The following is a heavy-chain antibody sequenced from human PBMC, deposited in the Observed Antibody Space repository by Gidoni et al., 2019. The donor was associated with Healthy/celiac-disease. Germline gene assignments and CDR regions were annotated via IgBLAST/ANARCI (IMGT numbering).Heavy chain of an antibody. Sequence: QVQLVESGGGVVQPGRSLRLSCAASGFTFSSYAMPWVRQAPGKGLEWVAVISYDGSNKYYADSVKCRVTISRDNSKNTLYLQMNSLRAEDTAVYYCARDFAGDIVLVPAATNYYYYGMDVWGQGTTVTVSS. CDR3: ARDFAGDIVLVPAATNYYYYGMDV. D-gene: IGHD2-2*01. CDR2: ISYDGSNK. CDR1: GFTFSSYA. V-gene: IGHV3-30-3*01. J-gene: IGHJ6*02.